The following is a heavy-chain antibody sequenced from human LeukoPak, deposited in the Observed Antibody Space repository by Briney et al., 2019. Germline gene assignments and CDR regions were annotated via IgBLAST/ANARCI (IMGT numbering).Heavy chain of an antibody. Sequence: GGSLRLSCAASGFTVSSYGMTWVRLAPGKGLEWVSAFSATDGSAQYAESVKGRFTISRDNSKNSLYLQMNSLRAEDTAVYYCAKVEYDSSGYTVWGQGTLVTVSS. V-gene: IGHV3-23*01. J-gene: IGHJ4*02. CDR3: AKVEYDSSGYTV. CDR2: FSATDGSA. CDR1: GFTVSSYG. D-gene: IGHD3-22*01.